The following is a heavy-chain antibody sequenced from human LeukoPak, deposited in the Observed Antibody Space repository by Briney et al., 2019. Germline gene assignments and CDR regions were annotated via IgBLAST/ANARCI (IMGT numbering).Heavy chain of an antibody. CDR3: AREVYSSGWSSFDY. J-gene: IGHJ4*02. D-gene: IGHD6-19*01. CDR1: GFTFSSYG. Sequence: GRSLRLSCAASGFTFSSYGLHWVRQAPGKGLEWVAVISYDGSNKYYVDSVKGRFTISRDNAKNTLYLQMNSLRAEDTAVYYCAREVYSSGWSSFDYWGQGTLVTVSS. CDR2: ISYDGSNK. V-gene: IGHV3-30*03.